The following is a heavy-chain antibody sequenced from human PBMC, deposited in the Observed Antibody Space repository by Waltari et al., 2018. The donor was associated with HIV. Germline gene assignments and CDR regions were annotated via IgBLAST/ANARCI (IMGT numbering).Heavy chain of an antibody. Sequence: QVQLVQSGSELKKPGASVKVSCKASGSTFTRSAMDWVRQAPGQGLEWMGWINTNTGNPTYAQGFTGRFVFSLDTSVSTAYLQISSLKAEDTAVYYCARDGCGGGNCNPDYWGQGTLVTVSS. J-gene: IGHJ4*02. D-gene: IGHD2-15*01. CDR2: INTNTGNP. CDR1: GSTFTRSA. V-gene: IGHV7-4-1*02. CDR3: ARDGCGGGNCNPDY.